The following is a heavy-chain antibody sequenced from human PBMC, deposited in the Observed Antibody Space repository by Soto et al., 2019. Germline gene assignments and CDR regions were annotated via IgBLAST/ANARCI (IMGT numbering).Heavy chain of an antibody. D-gene: IGHD1-26*01. CDR3: ARHSASSWSSYYYMYV. CDR2: IYYSGST. CDR1: GGSISSSNYY. J-gene: IGHJ6*03. V-gene: IGHV4-39*01. Sequence: PSETLSLTCTVSGGSISSSNYYWGWIRQPPGKGLEWIGSIYYSGSTYYNPSLKSRVTISVDTSKNQFSLKLSSVITADTAVYYCARHSASSWSSYYYMYVWGKGTTVTVS.